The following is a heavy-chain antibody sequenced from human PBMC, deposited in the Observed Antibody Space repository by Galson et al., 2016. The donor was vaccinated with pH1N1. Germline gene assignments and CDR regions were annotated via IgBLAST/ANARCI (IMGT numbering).Heavy chain of an antibody. CDR3: AKERTANDLAYDGFDM. CDR2: INAIFGTA. D-gene: IGHD1-1*01. V-gene: IGHV1-69*13. CDR1: GGTFSSYT. J-gene: IGHJ3*02. Sequence: SVKVSCKASGGTFSSYTIGWVRQAPGQGLEWLGGINAIFGTANYAQKFQGRVTITADASTSTAYMELSSLRSEDTAIYYCAKERTANDLAYDGFDMWGQGTLVTVSS.